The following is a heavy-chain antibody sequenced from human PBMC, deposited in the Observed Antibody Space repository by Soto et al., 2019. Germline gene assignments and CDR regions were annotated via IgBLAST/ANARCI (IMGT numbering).Heavy chain of an antibody. Sequence: QGQLVQSGAEVKKPGSSVKVSCKASGGSFRTYAINWVRQAPGQGLEWMGGIIPMLAAPTYAQKFQGRLTITADESTTTVYMELSSLTSEDTAVYYCAKAQVVGVISAMDVWGRGTTVTVSS. D-gene: IGHD3-16*02. J-gene: IGHJ6*01. V-gene: IGHV1-69*01. CDR1: GGSFRTYA. CDR3: AKAQVVGVISAMDV. CDR2: IIPMLAAP.